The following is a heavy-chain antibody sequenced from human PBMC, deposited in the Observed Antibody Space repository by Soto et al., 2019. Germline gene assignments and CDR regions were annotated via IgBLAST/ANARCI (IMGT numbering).Heavy chain of an antibody. CDR3: ARDLRGYSYGHKNY. CDR2: INHSGST. CDR1: GGSVSGYY. V-gene: IGHV4-34*01. J-gene: IGHJ4*02. D-gene: IGHD5-18*01. Sequence: AETLSLTCAVYGGSVSGYYWSWIRQPPGKGLEWIGEINHSGSTNYNPSLKSRVTISVDTSKNQFSLKLSSVTAADTAVYYCARDLRGYSYGHKNYWGQGTLVTVSS.